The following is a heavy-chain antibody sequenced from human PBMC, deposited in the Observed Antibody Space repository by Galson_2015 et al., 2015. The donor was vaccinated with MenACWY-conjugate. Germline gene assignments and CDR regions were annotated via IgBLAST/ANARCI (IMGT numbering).Heavy chain of an antibody. CDR1: GFTFSSYA. Sequence: ALRLSCAASGFTFSSYAMHWVRQAPGKGLEWVAVIWYDGSKTYYADSVKGRFTISRDNAKNTPYLQMNSLRPEDTAVFYCAKSRGASFYFDSWGQGTLVTVSS. CDR3: AKSRGASFYFDS. CDR2: IWYDGSKT. J-gene: IGHJ4*02. D-gene: IGHD1-26*01. V-gene: IGHV3-33*03.